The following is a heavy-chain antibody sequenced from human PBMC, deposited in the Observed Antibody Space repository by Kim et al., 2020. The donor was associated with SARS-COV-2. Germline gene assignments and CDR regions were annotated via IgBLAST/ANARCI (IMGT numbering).Heavy chain of an antibody. J-gene: IGHJ4*02. Sequence: GGSLRLSCAASGFTFSDHYMDWVRQAPGKGLEWVGRTKNKANSYTAEYAASVEGRFTISRDDSKDSLYLQMNSLRTEDTAVYYCLSWIVGRGYWGQGTLVTVSS. V-gene: IGHV3-72*01. CDR3: LSWIVGRGY. D-gene: IGHD3-22*01. CDR2: TKNKANSYTA. CDR1: GFTFSDHY.